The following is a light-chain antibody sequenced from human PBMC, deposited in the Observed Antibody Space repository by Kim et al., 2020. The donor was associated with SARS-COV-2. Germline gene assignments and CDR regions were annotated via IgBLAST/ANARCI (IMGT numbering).Light chain of an antibody. V-gene: IGLV3-9*01. CDR1: KMAIKN. CDR3: QVWDSTTDVV. J-gene: IGLJ2*01. Sequence: VALGQTARISCGENKMAIKNVHWDQQKPGQAPVLVIYRDSSRPSGIPERFSGSNSGNTATLTISRAQAGDEADYYCQVWDSTTDVVFGGGTQLTVL. CDR2: RDS.